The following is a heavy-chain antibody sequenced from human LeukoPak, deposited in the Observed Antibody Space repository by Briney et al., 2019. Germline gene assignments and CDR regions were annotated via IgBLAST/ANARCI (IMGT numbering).Heavy chain of an antibody. CDR2: IKEDGSDK. CDR1: GFTFSSYS. CDR3: ARDESRRGYCSGGSCY. Sequence: GGSLRLSCAASGFTFSSYSMSWVRQAPGKGLEWVANIKEDGSDKYYVDSVKGRFTISRDNAKNSLYLQMDSLRAEDTAVYYCARDESRRGYCSGGSCYWGQGTLVTVSS. D-gene: IGHD2-15*01. V-gene: IGHV3-7*01. J-gene: IGHJ4*02.